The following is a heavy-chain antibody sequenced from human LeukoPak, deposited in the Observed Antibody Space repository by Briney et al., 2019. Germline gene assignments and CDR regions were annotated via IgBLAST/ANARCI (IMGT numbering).Heavy chain of an antibody. CDR2: IYYSGTA. V-gene: IGHV4-39*01. D-gene: IGHD6-19*01. J-gene: IGHJ4*02. CDR1: DDSITNNFYF. Sequence: PSETLSLTCTVSDDSITNNFYFWGWIRQPPGTGLEWIGTIYYSGTAYYNPSLKRRVTISLDTSKNQFSLKLTSVTAADTAAYYCARHKVAVPQGFDYWGQGTLVTVSS. CDR3: ARHKVAVPQGFDY.